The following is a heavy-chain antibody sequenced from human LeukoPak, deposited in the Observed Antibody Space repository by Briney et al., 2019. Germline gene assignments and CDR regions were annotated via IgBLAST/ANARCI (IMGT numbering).Heavy chain of an antibody. V-gene: IGHV3-33*01. CDR2: VWYDGSNK. CDR1: GFTFSSYG. J-gene: IGHJ4*02. CDR3: ARDYSTIPMVRGVIGY. D-gene: IGHD3-10*01. Sequence: GRTLRLSCATSGFTFSSYGMHWVRQAQGQGRECVAVVWYDGSNKYYVDSVKGRFTNTRDNSKDALYLKMNSLRAEDTAVYYCARDYSTIPMVRGVIGYWGQGTLVTVSS.